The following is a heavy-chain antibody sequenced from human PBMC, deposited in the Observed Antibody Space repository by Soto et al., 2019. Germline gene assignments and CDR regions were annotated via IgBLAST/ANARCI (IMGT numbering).Heavy chain of an antibody. D-gene: IGHD6-13*01. V-gene: IGHV5-51*01. CDR3: ASISSWTAYYYYGMDV. CDR2: IYPGDSDT. CDR1: GYSFTSYW. Sequence: PGESLKISCKGSGYSFTSYWIGWVRQMPGKGLEWMGIIYPGDSDTRYSPSFQGQVTISADKSISTVYLQWSSLKASDTAMYYCASISSWTAYYYYGMDVWGQGTTVTVSS. J-gene: IGHJ6*02.